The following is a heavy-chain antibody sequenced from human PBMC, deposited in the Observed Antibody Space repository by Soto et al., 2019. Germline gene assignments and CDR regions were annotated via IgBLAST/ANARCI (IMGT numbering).Heavy chain of an antibody. J-gene: IGHJ6*02. CDR1: GFTFTSSA. CDR2: IVVGSGNT. CDR3: AADGAGTTGAYYYYYGMDV. V-gene: IGHV1-58*01. D-gene: IGHD1-7*01. Sequence: SVKVSCKASGFTFTSSAVQWVRQARGQRLEWIGWIVVGSGNTNYAQKFQERVTITRDMSTSTAYMELSSLRSEDTAVYYCAADGAGTTGAYYYYYGMDVWGQGTTVTVSS.